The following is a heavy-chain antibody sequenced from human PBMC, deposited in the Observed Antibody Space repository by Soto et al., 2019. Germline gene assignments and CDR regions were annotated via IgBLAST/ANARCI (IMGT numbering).Heavy chain of an antibody. CDR2: IYSGGST. D-gene: IGHD4-17*01. V-gene: IGHV3-66*01. CDR3: TRDSSPTVTADS. CDR1: GFTVSGSY. Sequence: GGSLRLSCAAFGFTVSGSYMTWVRQAPGKGLEWVSVIYSGGSTYYADSVKGRFTVSRDTSKNTLFLQMNNLISEDTAVYYCTRDSSPTVTADSWGQGTLVTVSS. J-gene: IGHJ4*02.